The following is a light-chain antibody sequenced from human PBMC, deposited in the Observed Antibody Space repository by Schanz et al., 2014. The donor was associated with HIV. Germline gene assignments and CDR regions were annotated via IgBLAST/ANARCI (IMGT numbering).Light chain of an antibody. CDR2: DVN. Sequence: QSVLTQPASVSGSPGQSIAISCTGTSSDVGGYNYVSWYQQLPNKAPKLIIYDVNSRPSGVSNRFSGSKSGNTASLTISGLQADDEADYYCSSHAGRNSFVVFGGGTKPTVL. J-gene: IGLJ2*01. CDR1: SSDVGGYNY. V-gene: IGLV2-14*03. CDR3: SSHAGRNSFVV.